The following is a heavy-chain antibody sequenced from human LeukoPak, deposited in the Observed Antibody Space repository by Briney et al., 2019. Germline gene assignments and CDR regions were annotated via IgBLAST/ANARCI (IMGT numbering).Heavy chain of an antibody. CDR1: GFTFSSYE. Sequence: SGGSLRLSCAASGFTFSSYEMNWVRQAPGKGLEWVSVIYSGGSTYYADSVKARFTISRDNAKNSLYLQMNSLRAEDTAVYYCARADNIAARAFDIWGQGTMVTVSS. J-gene: IGHJ3*02. CDR3: ARADNIAARAFDI. CDR2: IYSGGST. D-gene: IGHD6-6*01. V-gene: IGHV3-66*01.